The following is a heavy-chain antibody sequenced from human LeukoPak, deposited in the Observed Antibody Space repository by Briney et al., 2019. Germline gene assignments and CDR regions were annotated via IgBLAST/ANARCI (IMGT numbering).Heavy chain of an antibody. CDR3: ARDRRSNYYDSSGSDY. D-gene: IGHD3-22*01. Sequence: ASVKVSCKASRYTFTGYYMHWVRQAPGQGLEWMGWINPNSGGTNYAQKFQGRVTMTRDTSISTAYTELSRLRSDDTAVYYCARDRRSNYYDSSGSDYWGQGTLVTVSS. CDR2: INPNSGGT. J-gene: IGHJ4*02. CDR1: RYTFTGYY. V-gene: IGHV1-2*02.